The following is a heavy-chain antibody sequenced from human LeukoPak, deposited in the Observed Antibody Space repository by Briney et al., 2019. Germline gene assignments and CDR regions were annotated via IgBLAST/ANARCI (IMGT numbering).Heavy chain of an antibody. CDR1: GFTSSSSA. D-gene: IGHD1-26*01. Sequence: GGSLRLSCAASGFTSSSSAMSWVRQAPGKGLEWVSSISGSGGTTYYVDSVKGRFTCSRDNSRNTLYLQMNSLRAEDTAVYYCARISYSGSSFDYWGQGTLVTVSS. J-gene: IGHJ4*02. CDR3: ARISYSGSSFDY. V-gene: IGHV3-23*01. CDR2: ISGSGGTT.